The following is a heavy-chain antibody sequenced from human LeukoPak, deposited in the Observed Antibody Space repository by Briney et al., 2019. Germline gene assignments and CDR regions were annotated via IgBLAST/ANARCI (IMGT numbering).Heavy chain of an antibody. D-gene: IGHD6-13*01. CDR1: GGSMSSYY. Sequence: NPSETLSLTCTVSGGSMSSYYWSWIRQPPDKGLEWIGNIYYSGSTNYSPSLESRVTISVDTSKNQFSLKLNSVTAADTAVYYCARPALGMTAAGTRVGFDPWGQGTLVTVSS. CDR3: ARPALGMTAAGTRVGFDP. J-gene: IGHJ5*02. V-gene: IGHV4-59*01. CDR2: IYYSGST.